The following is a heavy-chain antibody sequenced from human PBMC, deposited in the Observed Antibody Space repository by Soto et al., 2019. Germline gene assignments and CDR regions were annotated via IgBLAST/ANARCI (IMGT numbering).Heavy chain of an antibody. CDR3: ARGANGDYDY. J-gene: IGHJ4*02. V-gene: IGHV3-23*01. CDR1: GFTFRSYA. CDR2: VSAGAIGT. Sequence: PGASLRLSSAASGFTFRSYAMSWVRQAPGRGLEWVSAVSAGAIGTYYADSVKGRFTISRDNSKNVLYLQMNSLRGDDMALYFCARGANGDYDYWGQGT. D-gene: IGHD4-17*01.